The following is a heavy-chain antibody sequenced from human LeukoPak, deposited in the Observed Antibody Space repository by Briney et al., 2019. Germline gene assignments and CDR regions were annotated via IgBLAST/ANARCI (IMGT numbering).Heavy chain of an antibody. D-gene: IGHD6-13*01. Sequence: SETLSLTCVVYGGSFSGYYWSWIRQPPGKGLEWIGEINHSGSTNYNPSLKSRVTISVDTSKNQFSLKPSSVTAADTAVYYCAREGISSSWYPGYYYYYMDVWGKGTTVTVSS. CDR3: AREGISSSWYPGYYYYYMDV. J-gene: IGHJ6*03. V-gene: IGHV4-34*01. CDR2: INHSGST. CDR1: GGSFSGYY.